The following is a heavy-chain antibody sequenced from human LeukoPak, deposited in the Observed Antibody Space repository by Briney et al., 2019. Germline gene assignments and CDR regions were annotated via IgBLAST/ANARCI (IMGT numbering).Heavy chain of an antibody. V-gene: IGHV3-15*01. D-gene: IGHD3-10*01. CDR2: IKSKTDGGTT. Sequence: GGSLRLSCAASGFTFSNAWMSWVRQAPGKGLEWVGRIKSKTDGGTTDYAAPVKGRFTISRDDSKNTLYLQMNSLKTEDTAVYYCTADGGIWFEDAFDIWGQGTMVTVSS. CDR3: TADGGIWFEDAFDI. J-gene: IGHJ3*02. CDR1: GFTFSNAW.